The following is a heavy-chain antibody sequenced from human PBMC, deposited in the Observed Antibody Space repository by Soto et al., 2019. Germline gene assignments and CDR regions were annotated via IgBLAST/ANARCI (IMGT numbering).Heavy chain of an antibody. CDR2: IYSGGST. Sequence: GGSLRLSCAASGFTVSSNYMSWVRQAPGKGLEWVSVIYSGGSTYYADSVKGRFTISRDNSKNTLYLQMNSLRAEDTAVYYCARDRYNWGLSYYMDVWGKGTTVTVSS. D-gene: IGHD1-1*01. CDR3: ARDRYNWGLSYYMDV. CDR1: GFTVSSNY. J-gene: IGHJ6*03. V-gene: IGHV3-66*01.